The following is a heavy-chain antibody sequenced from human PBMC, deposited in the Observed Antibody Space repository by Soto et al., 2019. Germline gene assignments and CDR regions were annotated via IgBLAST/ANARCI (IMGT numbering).Heavy chain of an antibody. D-gene: IGHD3-3*01. V-gene: IGHV1-69*13. CDR2: IIPIFGTA. Sequence: SVKVSCKASGGTFSSYAISWVRQAPGQGLEWMGGIIPIFGTANYAQKFQGRVTITADESTSTAYMELSSLRSEDTAVYYCASYRFGVVIPGLDPWGQGTLVTVSS. CDR3: ASYRFGVVIPGLDP. CDR1: GGTFSSYA. J-gene: IGHJ5*02.